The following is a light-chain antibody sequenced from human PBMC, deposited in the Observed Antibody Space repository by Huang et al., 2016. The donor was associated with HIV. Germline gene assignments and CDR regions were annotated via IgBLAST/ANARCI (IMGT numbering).Light chain of an antibody. Sequence: DIQMTQSPSSVSSSVGDTVTITCRAGQDINNWLAWYQHKTEKAPKSLIYAASNLQNGVPSRFTGRRSGTDFTLTINSLQPDDFATYYCQQYSTYPLTFGGGTRVEIQ. CDR1: QDINNW. J-gene: IGKJ4*01. V-gene: IGKV1D-16*01. CDR3: QQYSTYPLT. CDR2: AAS.